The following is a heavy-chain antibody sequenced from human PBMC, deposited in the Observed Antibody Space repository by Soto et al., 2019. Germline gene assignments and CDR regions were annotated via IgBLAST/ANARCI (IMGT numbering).Heavy chain of an antibody. J-gene: IGHJ3*02. Sequence: GGSLRLSCAASGFTFTNAWINWFRQAPGKGLEWVGRIKSKIDGGTTDFAAPVKGRFAISRDNAKNSLYLQMNSLRADDTAVYYCATYRYCDSGGCRWGFDIWGQGTVVTVS. CDR3: ATYRYCDSGGCRWGFDI. CDR2: IKSKIDGGTT. CDR1: GFTFTNAW. D-gene: IGHD2-15*01. V-gene: IGHV3-15*07.